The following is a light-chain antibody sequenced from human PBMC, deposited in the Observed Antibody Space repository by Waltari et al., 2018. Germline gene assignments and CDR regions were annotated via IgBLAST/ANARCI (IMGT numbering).Light chain of an antibody. V-gene: IGLV1-40*01. CDR1: SSNIGTGHE. Sequence: QSVLTQPPSVSGAPGQSVTISCAGGSSNIGTGHEVHWFQQVPGTAPKLLTHVDGSRPSGVPDRFSAFKSGSSASLAITGLRTEDEADYYCQSYDSSLNIYVFGSGTKVTVL. CDR3: QSYDSSLNIYV. J-gene: IGLJ1*01. CDR2: VDG.